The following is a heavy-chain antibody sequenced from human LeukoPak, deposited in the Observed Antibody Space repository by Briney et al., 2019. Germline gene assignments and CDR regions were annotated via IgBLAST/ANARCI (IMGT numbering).Heavy chain of an antibody. CDR1: GGTFSSYA. V-gene: IGHV1-69*13. Sequence: GASVKVSCKASGGTFSSYAISWVRQAPGQGLEWMGGIIPIFGTANYAQKFQGRVTITADESTSTAYMELSSLRSEDTAVYYCARAPFITMMSNWFDPWGQGTLVTVSS. D-gene: IGHD3-22*01. CDR2: IIPIFGTA. CDR3: ARAPFITMMSNWFDP. J-gene: IGHJ5*02.